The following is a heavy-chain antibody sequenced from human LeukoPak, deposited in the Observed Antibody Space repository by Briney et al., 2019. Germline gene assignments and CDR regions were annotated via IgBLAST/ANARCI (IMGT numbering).Heavy chain of an antibody. CDR3: ALRGYSYGYGFGGGY. CDR1: GASISNFY. Sequence: PSETLSLTCTVSGASISNFYWSWIRQPPGKGLEWIGYIHNSGSTNYNPSLKSRVAISLDTSKNQFSLKLSSVTAADTAVYYCALRGYSYGYGFGGGYWGQGTLVTVSS. J-gene: IGHJ4*02. D-gene: IGHD5-18*01. CDR2: IHNSGST. V-gene: IGHV4-59*12.